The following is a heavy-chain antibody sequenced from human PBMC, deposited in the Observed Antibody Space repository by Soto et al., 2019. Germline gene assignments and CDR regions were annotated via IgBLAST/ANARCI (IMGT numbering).Heavy chain of an antibody. Sequence: GGSLRLSCAASGFTFSSYGMHWVRQAPGKGLEWVAVISYDGSNKYYADSVKGRFTISRDNSKNTLYLQMNSLRAEDTAVYYCAKGLYYYDSSPLGYWGQGTLVTVSS. CDR2: ISYDGSNK. J-gene: IGHJ4*02. D-gene: IGHD3-22*01. V-gene: IGHV3-30*18. CDR3: AKGLYYYDSSPLGY. CDR1: GFTFSSYG.